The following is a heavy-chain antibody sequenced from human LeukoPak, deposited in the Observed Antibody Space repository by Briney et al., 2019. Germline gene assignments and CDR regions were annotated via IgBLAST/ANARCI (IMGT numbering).Heavy chain of an antibody. Sequence: GASVKVSCKASGYTFTSYGISWVRQAPGQGLEWMGWISAYNGNTNYAQKLQGRVTMTTDTSTSTAYMELRSLRSDDTAVYYCARDPYYDYVWGSHRSLYYYYGMDVWGQGTTVTVSS. CDR1: GYTFTSYG. V-gene: IGHV1-18*01. J-gene: IGHJ6*02. CDR3: ARDPYYDYVWGSHRSLYYYYGMDV. D-gene: IGHD3-16*02. CDR2: ISAYNGNT.